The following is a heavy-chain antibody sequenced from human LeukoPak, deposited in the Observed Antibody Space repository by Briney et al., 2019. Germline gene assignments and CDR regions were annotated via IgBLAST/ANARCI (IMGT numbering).Heavy chain of an antibody. CDR1: GGSFSGYY. CDR2: INHSGST. CDR3: ARDTHYYGSGSYLYYYGMDV. Sequence: SETLSLTCAVYGGSFSGYYWSWIRQPPGKGLEWIGEINHSGSTNYNPSLKSRVTISVDTSKNQFSLKLSSVTAADTAVYYCARDTHYYGSGSYLYYYGMDVWGQGTTVTVSS. J-gene: IGHJ6*02. V-gene: IGHV4-34*01. D-gene: IGHD3-10*01.